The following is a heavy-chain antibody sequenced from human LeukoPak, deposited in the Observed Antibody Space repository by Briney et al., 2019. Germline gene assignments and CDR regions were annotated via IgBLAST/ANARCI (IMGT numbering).Heavy chain of an antibody. CDR2: INTNTGNP. Sequence: ASVTVSCKASGYTFTSYAMDWVRQAPGQGLEWMGWINTNTGNPTYAQGFTGRFVLSLDTSLSTAYLQITSLKAEDTAVYYCARDPWELIAFDIWGQGTMVTVSS. V-gene: IGHV7-4-1*02. CDR1: GYTFTSYA. J-gene: IGHJ3*02. D-gene: IGHD1-26*01. CDR3: ARDPWELIAFDI.